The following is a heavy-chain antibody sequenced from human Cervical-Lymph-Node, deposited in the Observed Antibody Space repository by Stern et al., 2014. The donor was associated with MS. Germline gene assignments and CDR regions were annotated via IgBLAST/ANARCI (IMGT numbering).Heavy chain of an antibody. CDR1: GFKFDDFA. CDR3: AKADDYAAGIDA. Sequence: EVQLVESGGGMVQPGRSLRLSCEASGFKFDDFAMHWVRQAPGKGLEWVSGLGWNSEGRGYADSVQGRFTIYRDNAKSSLYLQMNSLTAEDTALYYCAKADDYAAGIDAWGQGTLVVVSS. CDR2: LGWNSEGR. V-gene: IGHV3-9*01. D-gene: IGHD3-16*01. J-gene: IGHJ5*02.